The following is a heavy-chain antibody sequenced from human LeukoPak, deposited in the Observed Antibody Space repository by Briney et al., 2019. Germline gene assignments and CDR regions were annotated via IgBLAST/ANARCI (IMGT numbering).Heavy chain of an antibody. V-gene: IGHV3-53*01. CDR2: IYSGGST. CDR3: ARDLYYYDSSGYYAPYYYYGMDV. J-gene: IGHJ6*02. Sequence: LAGGSLRLSCAASGFTVSSNYMSWVRQAPGKGLEWVSVIYSGGSTYYADSVKGRFTISRDNSKNTLYLQMNSLRAEDTAVYYCARDLYYYDSSGYYAPYYYYGMDVWGQGTTVTVSS. CDR1: GFTVSSNY. D-gene: IGHD3-22*01.